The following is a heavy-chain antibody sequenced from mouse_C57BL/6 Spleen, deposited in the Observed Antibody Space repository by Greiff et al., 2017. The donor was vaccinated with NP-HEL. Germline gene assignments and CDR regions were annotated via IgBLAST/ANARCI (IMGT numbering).Heavy chain of an antibody. D-gene: IGHD2-10*01. J-gene: IGHJ2*01. CDR2: ISDGGSYT. Sequence: EVMLVESGGGLVKPGGSLKLSCAASGFTFSSYAMSWVRQTPEKRLEWVATISDGGSYTYYPDNVKGRFTISRDNAKNNLYLQMSHLKSEDTAMYYCARDASYGKSFDYWGQGTTLTVSS. CDR3: ARDASYGKSFDY. V-gene: IGHV5-4*01. CDR1: GFTFSSYA.